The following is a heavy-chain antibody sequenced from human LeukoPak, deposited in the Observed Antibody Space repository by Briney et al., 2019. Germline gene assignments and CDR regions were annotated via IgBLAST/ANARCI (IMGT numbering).Heavy chain of an antibody. CDR1: GGSISSYY. CDR3: ARSTAVGVGYYYGMDV. J-gene: IGHJ6*02. Sequence: PSETLSLTCTVSGGSISSYYWSWIRQPPGKGLEWLGYIYYSGSTNYNPSLKSRVTISIDTSKNQFSLKLSSVTAADTAVYYCARSTAVGVGYYYGMDVWGQGTTVTVSS. CDR2: IYYSGST. D-gene: IGHD1-26*01. V-gene: IGHV4-59*01.